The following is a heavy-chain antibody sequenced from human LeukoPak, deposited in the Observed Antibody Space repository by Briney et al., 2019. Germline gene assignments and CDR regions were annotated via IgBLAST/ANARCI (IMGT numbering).Heavy chain of an antibody. CDR3: ARSLLLWFGELRWGDY. V-gene: IGHV3-21*01. D-gene: IGHD3-10*01. Sequence: GGSLRLSCETSGFSFSTYWMSWVRQAPGKGLEWVSSITSSSSYIYYADSVKGRFTISRDNAKNSLYLQMNSLRAEDTAVYYCARSLLLWFGELRWGDYWGQGTLVTVSS. CDR1: GFSFSTYW. CDR2: ITSSSSYI. J-gene: IGHJ4*02.